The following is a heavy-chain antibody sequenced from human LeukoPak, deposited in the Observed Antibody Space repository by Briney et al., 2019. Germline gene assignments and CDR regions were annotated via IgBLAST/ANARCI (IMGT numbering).Heavy chain of an antibody. CDR2: ISSSSTYT. J-gene: IGHJ4*02. CDR3: ARNGRSSWQ. CDR1: GFTFSDYY. Sequence: GGSLRLSCTASGFTFSDYYMSWIRQATVKGLVWVSYISSSSTYTKYADSVKGRFTISRDNAKNSLYLQMNSLTAEDTAVYYCARNGRSSWQWGQGTLVTVSS. D-gene: IGHD6-13*01. V-gene: IGHV3-11*06.